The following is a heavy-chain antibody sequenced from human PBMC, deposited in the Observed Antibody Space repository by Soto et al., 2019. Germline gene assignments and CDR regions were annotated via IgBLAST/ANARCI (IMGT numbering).Heavy chain of an antibody. V-gene: IGHV3-7*01. D-gene: IGHD3-3*01. CDR2: IKQDGSEK. J-gene: IGHJ3*02. Sequence: GGSLRLSCAASGFTFSGFAMSWVRQAPGKGLEWVANIKQDGSEKYYVDSVKGRFTISRDNAKNSLYLQMNSLRAEDTAVYYCARELTGDYDFWSNYAGPSDDAFDIWGQGTMVTVSS. CDR3: ARELTGDYDFWSNYAGPSDDAFDI. CDR1: GFTFSGFA.